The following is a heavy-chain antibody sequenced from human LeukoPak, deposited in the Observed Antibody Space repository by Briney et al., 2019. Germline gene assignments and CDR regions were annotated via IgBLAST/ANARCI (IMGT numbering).Heavy chain of an antibody. D-gene: IGHD6-13*01. J-gene: IGHJ5*02. CDR1: GFTFNNYT. CDR3: ARDLYSSSSSPSWFDP. CDR2: ISRNGIYI. Sequence: PGGSLRLSCAASGFTFNNYTMNWVRQAPGKGLEWVSSISRNGIYIKYVDSVKGRFTISRDNAKNSLYLQMNSLRAEDTAVYYCARDLYSSSSSPSWFDPWGQGTLVTVSS. V-gene: IGHV3-21*01.